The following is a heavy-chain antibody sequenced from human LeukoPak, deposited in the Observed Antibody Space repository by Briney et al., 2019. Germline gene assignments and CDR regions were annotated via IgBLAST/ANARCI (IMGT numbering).Heavy chain of an antibody. CDR3: ARGKSRYSSGWTLGY. CDR2: INHSGST. Sequence: PSETLSLTCAVYGGSFSGYYWSWIRQPPGKGLEWIGEINHSGSTNYNPSLKSRVTISVDTSKNQFPLKLSSVTAADTAVYYCARGKSRYSSGWTLGYWGQGTLVTVSS. J-gene: IGHJ4*02. D-gene: IGHD6-19*01. V-gene: IGHV4-34*01. CDR1: GGSFSGYY.